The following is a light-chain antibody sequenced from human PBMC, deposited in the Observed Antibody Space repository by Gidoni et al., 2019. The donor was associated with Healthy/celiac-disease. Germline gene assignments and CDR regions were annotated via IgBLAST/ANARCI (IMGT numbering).Light chain of an antibody. V-gene: IGKV1D-13*01. CDR3: QQFNNYPRT. CDR1: QGISSA. Sequence: AIKLTPSPSSLSASVGDRVTIPCRASQGISSALAWYQQKPGKAPKLLIYDASSLESGVPSRFSGSGSGTDFTLTISSLQPEDFATYYCQQFNNYPRTFGQGTKLEIK. J-gene: IGKJ2*01. CDR2: DAS.